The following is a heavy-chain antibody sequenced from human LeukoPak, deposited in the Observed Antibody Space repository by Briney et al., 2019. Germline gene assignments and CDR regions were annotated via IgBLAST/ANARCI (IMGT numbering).Heavy chain of an antibody. Sequence: GGSLRLSCAASGFTFSNFGMSWVRQAPGKGLEWVSSISSSSSYIYYADSVKGRFTISRDNAKNSLYLQMNSLRAEDTAVYYCARREYYYDSSGYYLYYFDYWGQGTLVTVSS. CDR2: ISSSSSYI. CDR3: ARREYYYDSSGYYLYYFDY. CDR1: GFTFSNFG. J-gene: IGHJ4*02. D-gene: IGHD3-22*01. V-gene: IGHV3-21*01.